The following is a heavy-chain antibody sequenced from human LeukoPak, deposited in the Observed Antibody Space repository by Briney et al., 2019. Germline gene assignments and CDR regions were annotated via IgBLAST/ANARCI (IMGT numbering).Heavy chain of an antibody. D-gene: IGHD2-15*01. CDR2: IYYSGRT. CDR3: ARARQVVRYGMDV. J-gene: IGHJ6*02. CDR1: GGSISSYY. Sequence: SETLSLTCTVSGGSISSYYWSWIRQPPGKGLEWIGYIYYSGRTNYNPSLKSRITILVDTSKNQFSLKLSSVTAADTAVYYCARARQVVRYGMDVWGQGTTVTVSS. V-gene: IGHV4-59*01.